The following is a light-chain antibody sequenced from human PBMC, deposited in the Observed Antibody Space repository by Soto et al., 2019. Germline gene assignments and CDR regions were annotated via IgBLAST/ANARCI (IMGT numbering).Light chain of an antibody. Sequence: DIQMTQSPSSLSASVGDRVIITCRASQSITIYLNWYQHKPGKAPKLLIYGSSSLQSGVPSRFSGSGSGTDFTLTISSLPPEDFATYYCQQSYTTPWTFGQGTKVEIK. CDR3: QQSYTTPWT. V-gene: IGKV1-39*01. CDR2: GSS. J-gene: IGKJ1*01. CDR1: QSITIY.